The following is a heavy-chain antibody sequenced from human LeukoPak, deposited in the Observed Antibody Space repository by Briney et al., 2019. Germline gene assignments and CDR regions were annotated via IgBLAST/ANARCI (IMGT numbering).Heavy chain of an antibody. CDR1: GYTFTDYY. J-gene: IGHJ4*02. V-gene: IGHV1-2*02. CDR2: INPNSGGS. CDR3: TRGRGTTVTTSALFDF. D-gene: IGHD4-17*01. Sequence: ASVKVSCKASGYTFTDYYIHWVRLAPGQGLDWMGSINPNSGGSHYAPKFQGRVAMTRDTSISTAYMELSSLRSDDTAFYYCTRGRGTTVTTSALFDFWGQGTLVTVSS.